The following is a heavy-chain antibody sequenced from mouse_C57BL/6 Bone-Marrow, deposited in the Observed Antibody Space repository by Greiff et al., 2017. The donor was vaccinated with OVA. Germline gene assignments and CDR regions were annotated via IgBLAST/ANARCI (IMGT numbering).Heavy chain of an antibody. CDR1: GYTFTSYW. V-gene: IGHV1-64*01. D-gene: IGHD2-12*01. J-gene: IGHJ3*01. CDR2: IHPNSGST. Sequence: QVHVKQPGAELVKPGASVKLSCKASGYTFTSYWMHWVKQRPGQGLEWIGMIHPNSGSTNYNEKFKSKATLTVDQSSSTAYMQLSSLTSEDSAVYYCARENYKGWFAYWGQGTLGTVSA. CDR3: ARENYKGWFAY.